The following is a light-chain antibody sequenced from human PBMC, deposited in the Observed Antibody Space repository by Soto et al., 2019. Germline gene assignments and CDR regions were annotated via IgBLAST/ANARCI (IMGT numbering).Light chain of an antibody. V-gene: IGKV3-20*01. J-gene: IGKJ4*01. Sequence: EFVLTQSPGTLSLSPGERATLSCRASQTVRNNYLAWYQQKPGQAPRLLIYDASSRATGIPDRFSGGGPGTDFTLTISRLEPEDFAVYYCQQSSSYPLTFGGGTKVDIK. CDR3: QQSSSYPLT. CDR1: QTVRNNY. CDR2: DAS.